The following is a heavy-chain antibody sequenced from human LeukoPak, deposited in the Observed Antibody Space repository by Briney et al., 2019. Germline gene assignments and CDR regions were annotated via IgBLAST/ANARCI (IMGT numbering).Heavy chain of an antibody. D-gene: IGHD6-19*01. Sequence: GGSLRLSCAASGFTVSSDYMSWVRQAPGKGLEWVSAIYSGGSTYYADSVKGRFTISRDNSKKTLYLQMNSLRAEDTAVYYCARGGSGWYFIDYWGQGTLVTVSS. J-gene: IGHJ4*02. CDR3: ARGGSGWYFIDY. V-gene: IGHV3-53*01. CDR2: IYSGGST. CDR1: GFTVSSDY.